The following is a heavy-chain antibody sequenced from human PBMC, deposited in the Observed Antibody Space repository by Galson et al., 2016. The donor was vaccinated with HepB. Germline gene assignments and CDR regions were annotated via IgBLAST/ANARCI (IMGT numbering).Heavy chain of an antibody. CDR1: GGSISSGDFY. Sequence: TLSLTCTVSGGSISSGDFYWTWIRQPPGKGLEWIGYIYGGTTSYNPSLKSRVVISVDTSKNQFSLKLISVTAADTAIYYCARAELGLDSWGQGTLVTVSS. D-gene: IGHD7-27*01. J-gene: IGHJ4*02. CDR2: IYGGTT. CDR3: ARAELGLDS. V-gene: IGHV4-30-4*01.